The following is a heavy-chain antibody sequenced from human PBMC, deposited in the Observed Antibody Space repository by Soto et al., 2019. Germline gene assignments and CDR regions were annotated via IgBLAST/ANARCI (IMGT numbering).Heavy chain of an antibody. CDR3: AYSSGIDAFDI. CDR1: GFSLSTSEVG. J-gene: IGHJ3*02. CDR2: IYWDDDK. D-gene: IGHD1-1*01. V-gene: IGHV2-5*02. Sequence: QITLKESGPTLVKPTQTLTLTCTFSGFSLSTSEVGVGWIRQPPGKALEWLALIYWDDDKRYSPSLKSRLTITKGTSKNQVVLTMTNLDPVDTATYYCAYSSGIDAFDIWGQGTMVTVSS.